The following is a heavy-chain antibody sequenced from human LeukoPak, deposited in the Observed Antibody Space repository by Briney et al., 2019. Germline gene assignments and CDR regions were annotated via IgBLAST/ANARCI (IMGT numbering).Heavy chain of an antibody. Sequence: ASVKVSCKASGYTFTGYYMHWVRQAPEQGLEWMGWINPNSGGTNYAQKFQGRVTMTRDTSISTAYMELSRLRSDDTAVYYCATDNGSFGWFDPWGQGTLVTVSS. J-gene: IGHJ5*02. V-gene: IGHV1-2*02. CDR3: ATDNGSFGWFDP. CDR2: INPNSGGT. CDR1: GYTFTGYY. D-gene: IGHD1-14*01.